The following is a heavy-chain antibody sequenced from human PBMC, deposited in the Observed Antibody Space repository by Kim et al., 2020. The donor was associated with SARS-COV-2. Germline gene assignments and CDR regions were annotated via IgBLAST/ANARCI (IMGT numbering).Heavy chain of an antibody. CDR2: ISGSGGST. CDR1: GFTFSSYA. CDR3: AKDGPFRKDALGPGGEYYFDY. D-gene: IGHD3-10*01. V-gene: IGHV3-23*01. J-gene: IGHJ4*02. Sequence: GGSLRLSCAASGFTFSSYAMSWVRQAPGKGLEWVSAISGSGGSTYYADSVKGRFTISRDNSKNTLYLQMNSLRAEDTAVYYCAKDGPFRKDALGPGGEYYFDYWGQGTLVTVSS.